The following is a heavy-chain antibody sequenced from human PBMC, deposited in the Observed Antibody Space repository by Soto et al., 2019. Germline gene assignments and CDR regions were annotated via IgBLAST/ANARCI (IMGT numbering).Heavy chain of an antibody. CDR2: INSDESNT. Sequence: PGGSLRLSCEASGFTFSSYWMHWVRQAPGGELEWVSRINSDESNTMYADSVKGRFTISRDNAKNTLYLHMDSLRADDTAVYYCTKGGTSTSYWGLFDYWGQGTLVTVSS. CDR1: GFTFSSYW. CDR3: TKGGTSTSYWGLFDY. D-gene: IGHD7-27*01. J-gene: IGHJ4*02. V-gene: IGHV3-74*03.